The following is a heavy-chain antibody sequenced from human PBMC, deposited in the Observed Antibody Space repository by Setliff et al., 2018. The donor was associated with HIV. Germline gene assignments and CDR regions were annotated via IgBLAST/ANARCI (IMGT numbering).Heavy chain of an antibody. CDR3: ARACNFWAHFDT. D-gene: IGHD3-16*01. CDR2: VYFDET. J-gene: IGHJ3*02. CDR1: GDLSAYT. V-gene: IGHV4-59*01. Sequence: SETLSLTCSVSGDLSAYTWNWIRQSPGKGLEWIGYVYFDETNYNPSLKGRVTISSDNSKERFSLSLRSVSAADTAVYYCARACNFWAHFDTWGPGITVTVSS.